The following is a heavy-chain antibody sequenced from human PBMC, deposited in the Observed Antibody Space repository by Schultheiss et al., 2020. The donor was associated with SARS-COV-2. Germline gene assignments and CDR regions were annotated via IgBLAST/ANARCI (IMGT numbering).Heavy chain of an antibody. J-gene: IGHJ6*02. CDR3: ARDRFLVDYGDHYYYYGMDV. CDR2: IYHSGST. Sequence: TLSLTCAVSGGSISSSNWWSWVRQPPGKGLEWIGEIYHSGSTNYNPSLKSRVTISVDKSKNQFSLKLSSVTAADTAVYYCARDRFLVDYGDHYYYYGMDVWGQGTTVTVSS. D-gene: IGHD4-17*01. CDR1: GGSISSSNW. V-gene: IGHV4-4*02.